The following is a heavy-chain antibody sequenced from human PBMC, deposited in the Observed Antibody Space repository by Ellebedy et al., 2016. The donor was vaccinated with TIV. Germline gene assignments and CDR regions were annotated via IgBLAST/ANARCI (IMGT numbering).Heavy chain of an antibody. Sequence: GGSLRLSCVASGFTFSSYAMHWVRQAPGKGLEWVAVISYDGSNKNYADTVKGRFTISRDNSKNALYLQMSSLRAEDTALYYCARCYYYDSRGYSLDDAFDIWGQGTMVTVSS. D-gene: IGHD3-22*01. J-gene: IGHJ3*02. V-gene: IGHV3-30*04. CDR1: GFTFSSYA. CDR2: ISYDGSNK. CDR3: ARCYYYDSRGYSLDDAFDI.